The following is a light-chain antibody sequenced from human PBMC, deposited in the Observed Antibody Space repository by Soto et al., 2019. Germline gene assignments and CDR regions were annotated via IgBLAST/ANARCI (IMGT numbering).Light chain of an antibody. Sequence: DIQMTQSPSTLSASVGDRVTITCRASQSISSWLAWYQQKPGKAPKLLIYDASSLESGVPSRFSGSGSGTEFTLTISSLQPDDFATYYCQQYNSYPVTFGQGTKLQIQ. J-gene: IGKJ2*01. CDR3: QQYNSYPVT. CDR1: QSISSW. V-gene: IGKV1-5*01. CDR2: DAS.